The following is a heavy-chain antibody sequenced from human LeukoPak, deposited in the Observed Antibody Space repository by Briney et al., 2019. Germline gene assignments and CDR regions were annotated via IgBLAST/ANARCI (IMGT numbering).Heavy chain of an antibody. V-gene: IGHV1-2*06. D-gene: IGHD6-13*01. J-gene: IGHJ5*02. CDR1: GYTFTGYY. Sequence: ASVKVSCKASGYTFTGYYMHWVRQAPGQGLEWMGRINPNSGGTNYAQKFQGRVTMTRDTSISTAYMELSRLRSDDTAVYYCARVRRSSSRYVFDPWGQGTLVTVYS. CDR3: ARVRRSSSRYVFDP. CDR2: INPNSGGT.